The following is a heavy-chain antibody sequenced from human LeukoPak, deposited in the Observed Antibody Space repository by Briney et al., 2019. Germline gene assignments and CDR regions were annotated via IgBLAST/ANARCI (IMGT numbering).Heavy chain of an antibody. V-gene: IGHV3-74*01. CDR3: ARDGETTIPLDY. CDR1: GFTFNTYW. CDR2: ISGDGSLT. J-gene: IGHJ4*02. Sequence: GRSLRLSCAASGFTFNTYWMHWVSQAPGKGLDWLALISGDGSLTVYADSVKGRFAIFRDNTRNMVFLQMNNLRAEDTALYFCARDGETTIPLDYWGQGTVVTVSS. D-gene: IGHD4-11*01.